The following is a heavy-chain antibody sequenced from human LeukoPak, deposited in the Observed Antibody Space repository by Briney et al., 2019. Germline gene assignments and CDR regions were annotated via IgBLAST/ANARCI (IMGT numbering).Heavy chain of an antibody. D-gene: IGHD3-10*01. CDR1: GGSISSYY. CDR2: IYYSGST. J-gene: IGHJ4*02. Sequence: SETLSLTCTVSGGSISSYYWSWIRQPPGKGLEWIGYIYYSGSTNYNPSLKSRVTISVDTSKNQFSLKLSSVTAADTAVYYCARGWFGGLKGFLFDYWGQGTLVTVSS. CDR3: ARGWFGGLKGFLFDY. V-gene: IGHV4-59*01.